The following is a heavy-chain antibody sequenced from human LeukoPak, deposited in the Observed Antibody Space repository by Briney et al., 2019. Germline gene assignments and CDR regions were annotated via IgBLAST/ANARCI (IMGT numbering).Heavy chain of an antibody. CDR1: GYTFTSYG. V-gene: IGHV1-18*01. D-gene: IGHD6-13*01. CDR3: AARIAAADY. Sequence: ASVKVSCKASGYTFTSYGISWVRQAPGQGLEWMGWISAYNGNTNYAQKFQERVTITRDMSTSTAYMELSSLRSEDTAVYYCAARIAAADYWGQGTLVTVSS. CDR2: ISAYNGNT. J-gene: IGHJ4*02.